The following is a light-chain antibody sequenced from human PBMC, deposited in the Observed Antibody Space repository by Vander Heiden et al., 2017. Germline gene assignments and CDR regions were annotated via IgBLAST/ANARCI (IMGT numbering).Light chain of an antibody. CDR3: SSYTNNTALV. Sequence: QSALTQPASVSGSPGQSITTSCTGTSNDVGGYNLDSWFQQPPGKAPKLMIYDVNVRPSGVSSRFSGSKSGNTASLTISGHQSEDEAHYYCSSYTNNTALVFGGGTKLSVL. CDR2: DVN. J-gene: IGLJ2*01. V-gene: IGLV2-14*03. CDR1: SNDVGGYNL.